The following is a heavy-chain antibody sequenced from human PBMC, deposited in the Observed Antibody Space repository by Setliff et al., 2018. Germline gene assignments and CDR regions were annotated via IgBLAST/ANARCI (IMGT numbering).Heavy chain of an antibody. CDR2: IYYSGST. Sequence: SETLSLTCTASGGSISSYYWSWIRQPPGKGLEWIGSIYYSGSTYYNPSLKSRVTISVDTSKNQFSLKLSSVTAADTAVYYCARDWVVVAAIDYWGQGTLVTVSS. D-gene: IGHD2-15*01. J-gene: IGHJ4*02. CDR1: GGSISSYY. V-gene: IGHV4-59*12. CDR3: ARDWVVVAAIDY.